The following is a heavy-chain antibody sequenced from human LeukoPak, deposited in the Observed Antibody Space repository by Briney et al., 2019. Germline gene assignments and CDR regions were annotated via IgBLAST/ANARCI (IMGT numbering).Heavy chain of an antibody. Sequence: GGSLRLSCAASGFTFSSYAMHWVRQAPGKGLEWVAVISYDGSNKYYADSVKGRFTISRDNSKNTLYLQMNSLRAEDTAVYYCARGHSRDGYNVVDYWGQGTLVTVSS. CDR1: GFTFSSYA. J-gene: IGHJ4*02. CDR2: ISYDGSNK. V-gene: IGHV3-30-3*01. CDR3: ARGHSRDGYNVVDY. D-gene: IGHD5-24*01.